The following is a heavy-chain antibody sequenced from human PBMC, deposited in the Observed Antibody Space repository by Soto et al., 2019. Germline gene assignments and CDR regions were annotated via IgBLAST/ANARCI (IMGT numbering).Heavy chain of an antibody. CDR3: ARDRSGVDY. V-gene: IGHV3-66*01. J-gene: IGHJ4*02. CDR2: IFAGGGT. Sequence: PGGSLRLSCAASGVTVGSNYMSWVRQAPGKGREGVAVIFAGGGTYYADSVKGRFTTSRDSSKNTLYLQTNSLRAEDTAVYYCARDRSGVDYWGRGTLVTVSS. D-gene: IGHD2-15*01. CDR1: GVTVGSNY.